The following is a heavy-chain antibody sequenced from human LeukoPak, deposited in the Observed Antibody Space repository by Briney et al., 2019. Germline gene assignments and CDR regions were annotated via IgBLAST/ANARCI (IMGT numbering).Heavy chain of an antibody. CDR3: ARGNALPSYYYYYMDV. CDR1: GYSISNGYY. J-gene: IGHJ6*03. CDR2: IYHSGST. V-gene: IGHV4-38-2*02. Sequence: SETLSLTCTVSGYSISNGYYWGWIRQPPGKGLEWIGSIYHSGSTYYNPSLKSRVTISVDTSTNQFSLKLSSVTAADTAVYYCARGNALPSYYYYYMDVWGKGTTVTISS.